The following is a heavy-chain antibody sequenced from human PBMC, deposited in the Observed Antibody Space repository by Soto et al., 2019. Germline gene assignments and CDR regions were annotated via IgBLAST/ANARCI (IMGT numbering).Heavy chain of an antibody. CDR1: GFTFGNYA. CDR3: AKHRGGSGWRFDY. J-gene: IGHJ4*02. Sequence: SGGSLRLSCAASGFTFGNYAMSWVRQAPGKGLEWVSAIAASGATTYYADSVKGRLTVSRDNSKNTLYLQMNSLRAEDTAVYYCAKHRGGSGWRFDYWGQGTLVTVSS. CDR2: IAASGATT. V-gene: IGHV3-23*01. D-gene: IGHD6-19*01.